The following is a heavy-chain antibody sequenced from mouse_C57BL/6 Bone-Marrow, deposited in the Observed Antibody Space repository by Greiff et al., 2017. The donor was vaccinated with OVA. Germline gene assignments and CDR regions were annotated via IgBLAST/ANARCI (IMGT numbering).Heavy chain of an antibody. CDR3: ANYGNSPPSMDY. CDR2: IWSGGST. CDR1: GFSLTSFG. V-gene: IGHV2-2*01. D-gene: IGHD2-1*01. Sequence: VQLQESGPGLVQPSQSLSITCTVSGFSLTSFGLHWVRQSPGKGLEWLGVIWSGGSTDYNAAFISRLSISKDNSQSQVFFKMNSLQADDTAIYYCANYGNSPPSMDYWGQGTSVTVSS. J-gene: IGHJ4*01.